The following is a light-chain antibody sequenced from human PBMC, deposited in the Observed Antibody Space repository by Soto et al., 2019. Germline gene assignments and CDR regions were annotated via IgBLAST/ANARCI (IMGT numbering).Light chain of an antibody. CDR2: EVR. CDR3: SSYAGSNAYV. V-gene: IGLV2-8*01. J-gene: IGLJ1*01. Sequence: QSVLTQPPSASGSPGQSVTISCTGTSSDVGDYNSVSWYQQYPGKAPKVIIYEVRKRPSGVPDRFSGSKSGNTASVTVSGLQADDEAYYYCSSYAGSNAYVFGTGTKLTVL. CDR1: SSDVGDYNS.